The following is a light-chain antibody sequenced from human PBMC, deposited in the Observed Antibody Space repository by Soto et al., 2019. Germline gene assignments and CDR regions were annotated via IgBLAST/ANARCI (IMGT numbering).Light chain of an antibody. V-gene: IGLV1-44*01. CDR1: SSNIGSET. Sequence: QSVLTQPPSASGTPGQRVTISCSGSSSNIGSETVNWYQHLPGTAPKLLIYLSNQRPSGVPDRFSGSKSDTSASLAISGLQSEDEADYYCATWDDSLKRVVFGGGTKLTVL. CDR3: ATWDDSLKRVV. CDR2: LSN. J-gene: IGLJ2*01.